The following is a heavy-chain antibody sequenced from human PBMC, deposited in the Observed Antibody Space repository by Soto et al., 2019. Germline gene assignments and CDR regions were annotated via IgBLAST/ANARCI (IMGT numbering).Heavy chain of an antibody. CDR2: IVVASGQT. D-gene: IGHD2-15*01. J-gene: IGHJ6*02. CDR3: SADRPDIAVGWWV. CDR1: GSGFISPG. Sequence: SVKVSGKASGSGFISPGIKWVRQAHGQRLEWIGWIVVASGQTNYAQNFRGRVAITRDTSTATAYIELTGLTSEDTAVYFCSADRPDIAVGWWVWGQGTPVTV. V-gene: IGHV1-58*02.